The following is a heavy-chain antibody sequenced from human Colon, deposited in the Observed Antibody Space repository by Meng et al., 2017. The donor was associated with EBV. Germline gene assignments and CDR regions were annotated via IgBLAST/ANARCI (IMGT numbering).Heavy chain of an antibody. V-gene: IGHV4-34*12. D-gene: IGHD2-8*02. CDR2: IIHGGSP. CDR1: GGSLSGAY. CDR3: ARRPTGIDY. J-gene: IGHJ4*02. Sequence: QVQLQQGGAGLLKPSGPLSLPCAVNGGSLSGAYWNWIRQPPGKGLEWIGEIIHGGSPSYNPSLKSRVTISIDTSKNQLSLMLSSVTAADTAVYYCARRPTGIDYWGQGTLVTVSS.